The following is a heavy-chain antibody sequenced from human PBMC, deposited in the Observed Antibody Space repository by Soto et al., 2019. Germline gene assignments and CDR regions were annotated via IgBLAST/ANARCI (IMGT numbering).Heavy chain of an antibody. CDR2: ISASGATT. V-gene: IGHV3-23*01. CDR1: GFSFSDIT. Sequence: DVDLLESGGGLVQPGGSLRLSCAGSGFSFSDITMSWVRQPPGKGLQWVADISASGATTNYADSVRGRFTLSRDNSKSTLYLQMSSLGVEDTCDYYCRVRRFSRSWTSFYFWGQGTLVTVSS. J-gene: IGHJ4*02. D-gene: IGHD3-10*01. CDR3: RVRRFSRSWTSFYF.